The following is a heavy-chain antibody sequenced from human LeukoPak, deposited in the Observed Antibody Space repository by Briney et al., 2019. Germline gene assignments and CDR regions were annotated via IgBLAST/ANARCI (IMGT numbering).Heavy chain of an antibody. V-gene: IGHV4-61*02. D-gene: IGHD1-26*01. J-gene: IGHJ4*02. Sequence: PSETLSLTRTVSGASISSGGYYWSWIRQPAGKGLEWIGRIYISGSTNYNPSLKSRVTISVDTSKNQHSLKLSSVTAADTAVYYCARETLSGAVAYWGQGTLVTVSS. CDR1: GASISSGGYY. CDR2: IYISGST. CDR3: ARETLSGAVAY.